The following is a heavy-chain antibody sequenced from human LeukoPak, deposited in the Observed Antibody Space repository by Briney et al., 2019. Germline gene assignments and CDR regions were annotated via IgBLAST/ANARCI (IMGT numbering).Heavy chain of an antibody. J-gene: IGHJ4*02. D-gene: IGHD3-10*01. V-gene: IGHV3-21*01. CDR2: ISSSSSYI. CDR3: ARAPAVLLWFGEFDY. CDR1: GFTFSSYS. Sequence: GGSLRLSCAASGFTFSSYSMNWVRQAPGKGLGWVSSISSSSSYIYYADSVKGRFTISRDNAKNSLYLQMNSLRAEDTAVYYCARAPAVLLWFGEFDYWSQGTLVTVSS.